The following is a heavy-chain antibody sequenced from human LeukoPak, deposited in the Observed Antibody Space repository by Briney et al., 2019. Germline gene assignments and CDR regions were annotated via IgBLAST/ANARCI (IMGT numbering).Heavy chain of an antibody. J-gene: IGHJ4*02. D-gene: IGHD6-19*01. V-gene: IGHV1-58*01. CDR3: AALHSSGWRPFDY. Sequence: GASVKVSCKASGFTFTSSAVQWVRQARGQRLEWIGWIVVGSGNTNYAQKFQERVTITRDMSTSTAYMELSSLRSEDTAVYYCAALHSSGWRPFDYWGQGTLVTVSS. CDR2: IVVGSGNT. CDR1: GFTFTSSA.